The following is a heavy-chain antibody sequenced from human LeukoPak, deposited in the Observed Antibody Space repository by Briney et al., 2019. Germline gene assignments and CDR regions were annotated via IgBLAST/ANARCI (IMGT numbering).Heavy chain of an antibody. CDR3: ARPGGYSGFDPDAFEI. D-gene: IGHD5-12*01. CDR2: IDPADSDT. CDR1: GYSFTSYW. V-gene: IGHV5-51*01. Sequence: GESLKIYCQGSGYSFTSYWIGWVRQMPGKGLEWMGIIDPADSDTRYSPSFQGQVTISADKSISTAYLKWSSLKASDTAVYYCARPGGYSGFDPDAFEIWGQGTMVTVSS. J-gene: IGHJ3*02.